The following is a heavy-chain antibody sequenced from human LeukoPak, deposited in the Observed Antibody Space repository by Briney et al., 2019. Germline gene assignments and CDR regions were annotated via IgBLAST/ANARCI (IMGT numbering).Heavy chain of an antibody. D-gene: IGHD4/OR15-4a*01. V-gene: IGHV3-23*01. Sequence: GGSLRLSCAASGFSFSNYAMSWVRQASGRGLEWVSAISESGSSTYHADSVKGRFTISRENSRSTLYLQMNSLRAEDTAVYYCARESTWQVLDCWGQGTLVTVSS. CDR2: ISESGSST. CDR1: GFSFSNYA. J-gene: IGHJ4*02. CDR3: ARESTWQVLDC.